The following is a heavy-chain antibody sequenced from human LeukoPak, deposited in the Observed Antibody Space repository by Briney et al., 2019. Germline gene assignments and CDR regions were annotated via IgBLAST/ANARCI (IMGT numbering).Heavy chain of an antibody. D-gene: IGHD4-17*01. V-gene: IGHV3-23*01. CDR3: AKDRYYGDYAPIDY. Sequence: GGSLRLSCAASGFTVSSNYMSWVRQAPGKGLEWVSIISGSGDSTYYADSVKGRFTISRDNSKNTLYLQMNSLRAEDTAVYYCAKDRYYGDYAPIDYWGQGTLVTVSS. CDR1: GFTVSSNY. CDR2: ISGSGDST. J-gene: IGHJ4*02.